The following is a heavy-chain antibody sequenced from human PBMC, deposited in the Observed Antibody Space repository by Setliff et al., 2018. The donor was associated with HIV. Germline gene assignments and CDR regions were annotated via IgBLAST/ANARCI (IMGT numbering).Heavy chain of an antibody. D-gene: IGHD2-21*02. Sequence: SETLSLTCNVSGGSINRPTHHWGWVRQPPGKGLEWLGNIYYGGSTSCNPSLKGRVTISSDTSKNRFSLRLTSVTAADTAVYYCAVRTAVTEIVVYYFDYWGPGTLVTVSS. J-gene: IGHJ4*02. CDR3: AVRTAVTEIVVYYFDY. V-gene: IGHV4-39*01. CDR2: IYYGGST. CDR1: GGSINRPTHH.